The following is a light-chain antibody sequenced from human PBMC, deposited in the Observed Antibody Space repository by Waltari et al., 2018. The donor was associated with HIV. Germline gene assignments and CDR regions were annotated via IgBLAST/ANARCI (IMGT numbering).Light chain of an antibody. J-gene: IGLJ3*02. CDR3: SSYSPRDSVV. CDR1: TSDLRSLTF. Sequence: HSVLTQPASVSGSPGPSITISCSRPTSDLRSLTFVSWYQQSPGRAPKLIIFEVSSRPSGISDRFSGSKSGDTASLTISALRTEDEADYFCSSYSPRDSVVFGGGTKVTVL. CDR2: EVS. V-gene: IGLV2-14*01.